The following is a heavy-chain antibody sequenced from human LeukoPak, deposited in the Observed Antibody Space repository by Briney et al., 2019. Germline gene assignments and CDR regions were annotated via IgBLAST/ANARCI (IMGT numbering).Heavy chain of an antibody. CDR1: GFTFSSYW. J-gene: IGHJ6*03. V-gene: IGHV3-74*01. CDR2: IKSDGSST. D-gene: IGHD3-3*01. Sequence: GGSLRHPCAASGFTFSSYWMHWVRQAPGKGLVWVSRIKSDGSSTSYADSVKGRFTISRDNAKNTLYLQMNSLRAEDTAVYYCARGEYYGFWTGYYTVYYYYMDVWGKGTTVTVSS. CDR3: ARGEYYGFWTGYYTVYYYYMDV.